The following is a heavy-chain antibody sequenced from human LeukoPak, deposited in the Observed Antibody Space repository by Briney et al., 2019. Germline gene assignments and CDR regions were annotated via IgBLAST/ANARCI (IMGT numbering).Heavy chain of an antibody. CDR3: AKNRKTPGVAAAGSWFDP. CDR2: ISDSGGST. V-gene: IGHV3-23*01. CDR1: GFTFSSYY. Sequence: GGSLRLSCAASGFTFSSYYMSWVRQAPGKGLEWVSAISDSGGSTNYADSVKGRFTISRVNSKNTLYLQMNSLRAEDTAVYHCAKNRKTPGVAAAGSWFDPWGQGTLVSVSS. J-gene: IGHJ5*02. D-gene: IGHD6-13*01.